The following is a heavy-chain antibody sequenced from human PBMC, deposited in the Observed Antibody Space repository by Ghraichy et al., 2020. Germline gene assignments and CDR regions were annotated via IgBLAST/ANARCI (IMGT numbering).Heavy chain of an antibody. CDR1: GFTFSNAW. D-gene: IGHD2-2*01. V-gene: IGHV3-15*01. Sequence: GGSLRLSCAASGFTFSNAWMSWVRQAPGKGLEWVGRIKSKTDGGTTDYAAPVKGRFTISRDDSKNTLYLQMNSLKTEDTAVYYCTTDCSSTSCIPGRYYGMDVWGQGTTVTVSS. J-gene: IGHJ6*02. CDR2: IKSKTDGGTT. CDR3: TTDCSSTSCIPGRYYGMDV.